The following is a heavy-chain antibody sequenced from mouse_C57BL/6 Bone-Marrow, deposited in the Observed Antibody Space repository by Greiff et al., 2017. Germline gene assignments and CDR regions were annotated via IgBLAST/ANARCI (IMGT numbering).Heavy chain of an antibody. CDR2: IYPRSGNT. V-gene: IGHV1-81*01. CDR1: GYTFTSYG. CDR3: ARRRGYYYGSTWYFDV. J-gene: IGHJ1*03. Sequence: VQRVESGAELARPGASVKLSCKASGYTFTSYGISWVKQRTGQGLEWIGEIYPRSGNTYYNEKFKGKATLTADKSSSTAYMELRSLTSEDSAVYFCARRRGYYYGSTWYFDVWGTGTTVTVSS. D-gene: IGHD1-1*01.